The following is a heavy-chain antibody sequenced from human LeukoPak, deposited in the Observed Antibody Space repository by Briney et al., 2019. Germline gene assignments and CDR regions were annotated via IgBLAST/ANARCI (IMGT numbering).Heavy chain of an antibody. V-gene: IGHV4-39*01. CDR3: ARQFHSGSGISVYFDY. CDR2: IYFSEYT. Sequence: SETLSLTCTVSGGSITSNSHNWGWIRQPPGKGLEWLGSIYFSEYTYDNPSLKSRVTMSVDTSKKQFSLKLRAVTAADTAVYYCARQFHSGSGISVYFDYWGQGALVTVSS. D-gene: IGHD1-26*01. CDR1: GGSITSNSHN. J-gene: IGHJ4*02.